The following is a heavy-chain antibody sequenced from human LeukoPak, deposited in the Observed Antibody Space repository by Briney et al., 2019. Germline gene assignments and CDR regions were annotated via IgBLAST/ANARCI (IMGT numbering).Heavy chain of an antibody. CDR3: AREKEGYCSRTSCYLDYYYYYMDV. CDR1: GGSISSSSYY. V-gene: IGHV4-39*02. Sequence: SETLSLTCTVSGGSISSSSYYWGWIRQPPGKGLEWIGSIYYSGSTYYNPSLKGRVTISVDTSKNQFSLKLSSVTAADTAVYYCAREKEGYCSRTSCYLDYYYYYMDVWGKGTTVTISS. J-gene: IGHJ6*03. D-gene: IGHD2-2*01. CDR2: IYYSGST.